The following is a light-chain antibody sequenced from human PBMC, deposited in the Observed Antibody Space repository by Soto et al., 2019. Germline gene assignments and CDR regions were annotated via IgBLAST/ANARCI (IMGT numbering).Light chain of an antibody. CDR1: SSDVGSYNL. CDR2: EVT. J-gene: IGLJ1*01. Sequence: QSALTQPASVSGSPGQSITISCTGASSDVGSYNLVSWYQQHPGEAPKLMIYEVTKRPSGVSNRFSGSKFGDTASLTISGLQAEDEADYYCCSYAGSNTPYVFGTGTKLTVL. V-gene: IGLV2-23*02. CDR3: CSYAGSNTPYV.